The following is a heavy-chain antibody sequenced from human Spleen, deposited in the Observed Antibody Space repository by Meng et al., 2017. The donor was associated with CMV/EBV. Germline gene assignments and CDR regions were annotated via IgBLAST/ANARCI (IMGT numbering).Heavy chain of an antibody. CDR2: IEHSGSS. J-gene: IGHJ4*02. V-gene: IGHV4-34*01. CDR1: GGSFSDYY. CDR3: ARGWRQQQVRY. Sequence: SLTCAVYGGSFSDYYWGWVRQARGRVQEWIGEIEHSGSSKDNAALRSRGTISVDTSKNQFSLKLSSVTAADTAVYYCARGWRQQQVRYWGQGTLVTVSS. D-gene: IGHD6-13*01.